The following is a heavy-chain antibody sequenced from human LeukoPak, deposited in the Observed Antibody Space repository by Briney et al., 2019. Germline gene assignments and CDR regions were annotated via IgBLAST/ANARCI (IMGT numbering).Heavy chain of an antibody. V-gene: IGHV3-7*01. D-gene: IGHD3-16*01. CDR1: GFTFSSSW. J-gene: IGHJ4*02. CDR3: ARGGGPFDY. Sequence: GGSLRLSCAAAGFTFSSSWMSWVRQAPGKGLEWVANINQDESEKYYVDSVKGRFTISRDNAKNSLYLQMSSLRAEDTAVYYCARGGGPFDYWGQGTLVTVSS. CDR2: INQDESEK.